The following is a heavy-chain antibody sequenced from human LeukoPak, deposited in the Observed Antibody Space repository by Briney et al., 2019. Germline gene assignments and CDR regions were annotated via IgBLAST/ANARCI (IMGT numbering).Heavy chain of an antibody. CDR1: GGSFSGYY. D-gene: IGHD2-15*01. Sequence: SETLSLTCAVYGGSFSGYYWSWIRQPPGKGLEWIGEINHCGSTNYNPSLKSRVTISVDTSKNQFSLKLSSVTAADTAVYYCARGGCSGGSCYFKANWFDPWGQGTLVTVSS. CDR2: INHCGST. J-gene: IGHJ5*02. V-gene: IGHV4-34*01. CDR3: ARGGCSGGSCYFKANWFDP.